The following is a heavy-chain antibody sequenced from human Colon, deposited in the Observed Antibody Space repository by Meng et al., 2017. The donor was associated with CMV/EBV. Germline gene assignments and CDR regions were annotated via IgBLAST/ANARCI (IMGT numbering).Heavy chain of an antibody. J-gene: IGHJ5*02. V-gene: IGHV3-33*01. Sequence: GSGLRFNNHAFHWVGQAPGKGMEWVSDIWYHGRAAYYADSVRGRFTISRDDSKSMLYLQMNSLRADDTALYYCARDLAVGRIWFDPGGQGTLVTVSS. CDR3: ARDLAVGRIWFDP. D-gene: IGHD6-19*01. CDR1: GLRFNNHA. CDR2: IWYHGRAA.